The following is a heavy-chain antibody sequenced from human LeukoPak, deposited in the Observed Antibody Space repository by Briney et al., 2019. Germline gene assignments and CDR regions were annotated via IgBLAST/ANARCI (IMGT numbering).Heavy chain of an antibody. CDR3: AQSPTMFRGPPGYFQY. D-gene: IGHD3-10*01. CDR1: GFSLSSGELG. CDR2: IYYNDDK. V-gene: IGHV2-5*01. Sequence: SGPTLVNPTQNLTLTCTFAGFSLSSGELGVGWLRQPPGKTLEWLGMIYYNDDKRYVPSLESRLSITKDTAKSQVVLTLANVDPVDTATYYCAQSPTMFRGPPGYFQYWAQGTLVTVSS. J-gene: IGHJ1*01.